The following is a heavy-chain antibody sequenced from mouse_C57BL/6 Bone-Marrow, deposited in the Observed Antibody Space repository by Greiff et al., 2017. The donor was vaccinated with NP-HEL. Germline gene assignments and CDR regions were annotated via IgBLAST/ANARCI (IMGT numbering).Heavy chain of an antibody. D-gene: IGHD2-13*01. CDR3: AGGGTGCDYCG. Sequence: QVQLQQSGPELAKPGASVKLSCKASGYTFTSYWMHWVKQRPGQGLEWIGYINPSSGYTKYNQKFKDKATLTADKSSSTAYMQLNSLTYEDSAGDYCAGGGTGCDYCGRGTALTVT. J-gene: IGHJ1*03. CDR2: INPSSGYT. V-gene: IGHV1-7*01. CDR1: GYTFTSYW.